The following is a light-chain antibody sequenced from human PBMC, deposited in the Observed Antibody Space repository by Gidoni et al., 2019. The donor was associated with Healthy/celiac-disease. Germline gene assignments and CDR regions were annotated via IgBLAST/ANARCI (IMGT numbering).Light chain of an antibody. CDR2: DAS. CDR3: QQYNSYPWT. CDR1: QSISSL. Sequence: DIQMPPSPSTLSASVGDRVTITCRASQSISSLLAWYQQKPGKAPKLLIYDASILESGVPSRFSGSGSGTEFTLTISSLQPDDFAMYYCQQYNSYPWTFGQGTKVEIK. J-gene: IGKJ1*01. V-gene: IGKV1-5*01.